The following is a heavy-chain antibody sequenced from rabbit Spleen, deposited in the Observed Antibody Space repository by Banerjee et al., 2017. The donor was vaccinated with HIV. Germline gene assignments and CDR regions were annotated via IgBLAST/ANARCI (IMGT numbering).Heavy chain of an antibody. V-gene: IGHV1S45*01. CDR1: GFSFSSGYD. D-gene: IGHD4-1*01. Sequence: QEQLEESGGDLVKPEGSLTLTCTASGFSFSSGYDMCWVRQAPGKGLEWIACISAGSSGSTYYANWAKGRFTISKTSSTTVTLQMTSLTAADTATYFCARDLAGAIGWNFYLWGPGTLVTVS. CDR2: ISAGSSGST. J-gene: IGHJ4*01. CDR3: ARDLAGAIGWNFYL.